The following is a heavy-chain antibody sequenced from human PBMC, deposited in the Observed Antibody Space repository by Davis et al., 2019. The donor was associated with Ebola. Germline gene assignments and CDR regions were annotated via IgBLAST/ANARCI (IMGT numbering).Heavy chain of an antibody. D-gene: IGHD3-3*02. CDR3: ARYQVEEDSIRGFYYFDY. J-gene: IGHJ4*02. Sequence: GSLRLSCAASGFVFSNYDMNWVRQAPGKGLEWVSSISSSSSYIYYADSVKGRFTISRDNANNSLYLQMNSLRVEDTAVYYCARYQVEEDSIRGFYYFDYWGQGTLVTVSS. CDR1: GFVFSNYD. CDR2: ISSSSSYI. V-gene: IGHV3-21*01.